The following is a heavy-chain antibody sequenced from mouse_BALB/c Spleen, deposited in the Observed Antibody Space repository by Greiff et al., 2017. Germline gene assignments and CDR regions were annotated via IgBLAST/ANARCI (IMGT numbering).Heavy chain of an antibody. Sequence: VQLKESGGDLVKPGGSLKLSCAASGFTFSSYGMSWVRQTPDKRLEWVATISSGGSYTYYPDSVKGRFTISRDNAKNTLYLQMSSLKSEDTAMYYCARAYWGQGTLVTVSA. CDR3: ARAY. CDR1: GFTFSSYG. V-gene: IGHV5-6*01. CDR2: ISSGGSYT. J-gene: IGHJ3*01.